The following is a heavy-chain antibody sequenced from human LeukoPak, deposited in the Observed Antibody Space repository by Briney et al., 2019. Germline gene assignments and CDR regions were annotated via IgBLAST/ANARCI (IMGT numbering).Heavy chain of an antibody. J-gene: IGHJ3*02. CDR3: AREGDTASPVGAFDI. Sequence: SETLSLTWIVAGGSISSSSYYWDWIRQPPGKGLEWIGRIYYSGSTYYNPSLKSRVTVSVDTSKNQFSVKPSSVTAADTAVYYCAREGDTASPVGAFDIWGQGTMVTVSS. V-gene: IGHV4-39*02. CDR1: GGSISSSSYY. D-gene: IGHD5-18*01. CDR2: IYYSGST.